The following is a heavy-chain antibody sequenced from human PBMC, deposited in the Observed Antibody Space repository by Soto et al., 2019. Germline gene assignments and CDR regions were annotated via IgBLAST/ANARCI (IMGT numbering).Heavy chain of an antibody. Sequence: QVQLVQSGAEVKKPGASVKVSCKVSGYTLTELSMPWVRQAPGKGLEWMGGFDPEDGETIYAQKFQGRVTMTEDTSTDTAYMELSSLRSEDTAVYYCATVLSIDYDILTGYPFDPWGQGTLVTVSS. V-gene: IGHV1-24*01. CDR1: GYTLTELS. CDR2: FDPEDGET. D-gene: IGHD3-9*01. CDR3: ATVLSIDYDILTGYPFDP. J-gene: IGHJ5*02.